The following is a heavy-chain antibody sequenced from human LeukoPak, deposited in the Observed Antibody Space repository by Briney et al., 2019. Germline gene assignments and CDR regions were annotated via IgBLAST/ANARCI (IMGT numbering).Heavy chain of an antibody. Sequence: SETLSLTCTVSGGSISSSTYYWGWIRQPPGKGLEWIGNIYYSGSTYYNPSLKSRVTISVDTSKNQFSLQLSSVTAADTAVYYCARDGVYCSGGSCYYAFDIWGQGTMVTVSS. CDR2: IYYSGST. CDR3: ARDGVYCSGGSCYYAFDI. V-gene: IGHV4-39*07. D-gene: IGHD2-15*01. CDR1: GGSISSSTYY. J-gene: IGHJ3*02.